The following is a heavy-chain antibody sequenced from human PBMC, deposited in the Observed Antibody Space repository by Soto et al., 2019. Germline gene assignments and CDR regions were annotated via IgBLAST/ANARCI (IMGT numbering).Heavy chain of an antibody. CDR3: ASRDPGTSVDY. D-gene: IGHD1-7*01. CDR1: GGSFTSNNW. CDR2: IYRTGST. Sequence: QVQLQESGPGLVKPSGTLSLTCAVSGGSFTSNNWWTWVRQPPGQGLEWIGEIYRTGSTNNNPSLKSRVTISLDKSEKQISLKVTSLTAADTAVYYCASRDPGTSVDYWGQGTLVTVSS. J-gene: IGHJ4*02. V-gene: IGHV4-4*02.